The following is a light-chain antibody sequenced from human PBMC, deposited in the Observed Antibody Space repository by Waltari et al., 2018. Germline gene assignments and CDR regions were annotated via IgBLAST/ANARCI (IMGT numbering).Light chain of an antibody. J-gene: IGKJ1*01. CDR3: QQYYSAPWT. Sequence: ILMTQSPTSVAVSFCERHTIKCKSSQGFLYSSNNKNNLAWYQQKPGQPPKLLIYWASTRESGVPDRFSGSGSGTDLTLTISSLQAEDVAVYYCQQYYSAPWTFGQGTKVEIK. CDR2: WAS. V-gene: IGKV4-1*01. CDR1: QGFLYSSNNKNN.